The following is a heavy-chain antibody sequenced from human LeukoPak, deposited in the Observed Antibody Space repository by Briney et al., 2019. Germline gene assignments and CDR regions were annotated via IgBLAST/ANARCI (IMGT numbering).Heavy chain of an antibody. CDR2: ISSSSSYI. J-gene: IGHJ4*02. CDR3: ASGITIFGVVI. Sequence: GGSLRLPCAASGFTFSSYSMNWVRQAPGKGLEWVSSISSSSSYIYYADSVKGRFTISRDNAKNSLYLQMNSLRAEDTAVYYCASGITIFGVVIWGQGTLVTVSS. D-gene: IGHD3-3*01. CDR1: GFTFSSYS. V-gene: IGHV3-21*01.